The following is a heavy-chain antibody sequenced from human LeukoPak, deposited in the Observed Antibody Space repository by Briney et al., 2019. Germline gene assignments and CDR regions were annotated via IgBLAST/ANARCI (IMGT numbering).Heavy chain of an antibody. CDR1: GGSFSGYY. V-gene: IGHV4-34*01. J-gene: IGHJ2*01. CDR2: IDHSGST. Sequence: SETLSLTCAVYGGSFSGYYWSWIRQPPGKGLEWIGEIDHSGSTNYNPSLKSRVTISVDTSKNQFSLRLSSVTAADTAVYYCARRRYFDLWGRGTLVTVSS. CDR3: ARRRYFDL.